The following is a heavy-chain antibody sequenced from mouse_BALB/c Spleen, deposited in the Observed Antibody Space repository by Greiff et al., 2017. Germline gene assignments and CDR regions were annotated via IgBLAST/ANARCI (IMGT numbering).Heavy chain of an antibody. CDR1: GFNIKDYY. Sequence: EVQLQQSGAELVRSGASVKLSCTASGFNIKDYYMHWVKQRPEQGLEWIGWIDPGNGNTEYAPKFKGKATMTADTSSNTAYLQLSSLTSEDTAVYYCTAPTTATRGLAYWGQGTLVTVSA. CDR3: TAPTTATRGLAY. CDR2: IDPGNGNT. J-gene: IGHJ3*01. D-gene: IGHD1-2*01. V-gene: IGHV14-4*02.